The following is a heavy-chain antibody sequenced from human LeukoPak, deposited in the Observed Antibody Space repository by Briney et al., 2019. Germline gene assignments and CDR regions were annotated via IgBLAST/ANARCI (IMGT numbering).Heavy chain of an antibody. V-gene: IGHV3-30*02. Sequence: GGSLRLSCAASGFTFSSSAMHWVRQAPGKGLEWVTFIRYDGNEEYYADSVKGRFTISRDNAKNSLYLQMNSLRAEDTGVYYCARLRRNSDKSGFYYYYDYWGQGTLVTVSS. CDR3: ARLRRNSDKSGFYYYYDY. CDR2: IRYDGNEE. D-gene: IGHD3-22*01. J-gene: IGHJ4*02. CDR1: GFTFSSSA.